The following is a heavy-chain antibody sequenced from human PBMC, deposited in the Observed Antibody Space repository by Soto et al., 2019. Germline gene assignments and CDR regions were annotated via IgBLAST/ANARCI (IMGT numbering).Heavy chain of an antibody. CDR2: INPSGGST. D-gene: IGHD6-13*01. V-gene: IGHV1-46*01. J-gene: IGHJ6*02. CDR3: AKDRGRATAGEYYYYGMDV. CDR1: GYTFTSYY. Sequence: QVQLVQSGAEVKKPGASVKVSCKASGYTFTSYYIHWVRQAPGQGLEWMGMINPSGGSTDYAQNFQGRVTMTRDPSTSTVYMELSSLRSDDTAVYYSAKDRGRATAGEYYYYGMDVWGQGNTVTVSS.